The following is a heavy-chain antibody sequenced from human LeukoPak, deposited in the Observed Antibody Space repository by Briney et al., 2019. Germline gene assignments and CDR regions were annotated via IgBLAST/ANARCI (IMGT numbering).Heavy chain of an antibody. CDR1: GFTFSSYS. CDR3: ARDLMVRGRFGFDP. Sequence: GGSLRLSCAASGFTFSSYSMNWVCQAPGKGLEWVSSISSSSSYIYYADSVKGRFTISRDNAKNSLYLQMNSLRAEDTAVYYCARDLMVRGRFGFDPWGQGTLVTVSS. V-gene: IGHV3-21*01. CDR2: ISSSSSYI. J-gene: IGHJ5*02. D-gene: IGHD3-10*01.